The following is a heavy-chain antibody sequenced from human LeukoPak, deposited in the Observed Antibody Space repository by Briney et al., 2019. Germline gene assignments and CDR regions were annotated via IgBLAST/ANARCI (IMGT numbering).Heavy chain of an antibody. D-gene: IGHD5-18*01. CDR2: IYHSGST. CDR3: ASSRDTAMVLDAYYFDY. Sequence: SETLSLTCTVSGYSISSGYYWGWIRQPPGKGLEWIGSIYHSGSTYYNPSLKSRVTISVDTSKNQFSLKLSSVTAADTAVHYCASSRDTAMVLDAYYFDYWGQGTLVTVSS. V-gene: IGHV4-38-2*02. CDR1: GYSISSGYY. J-gene: IGHJ4*02.